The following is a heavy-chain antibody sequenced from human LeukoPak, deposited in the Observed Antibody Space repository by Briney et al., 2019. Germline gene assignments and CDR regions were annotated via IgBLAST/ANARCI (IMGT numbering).Heavy chain of an antibody. CDR1: GFSFSASW. CDR2: IIPAGSET. J-gene: IGHJ4*02. V-gene: IGHV3-7*01. CDR3: ARFGYVAAVAV. D-gene: IGHD2-15*01. Sequence: GGSLRLSCSVSGFSFSASWIAWVRQAPGTGLEWVANIIPAGSETSYVDPVKGRFSTSRDNAKNLVYLQMNSLRAEHTAVYHCARFGYVAAVAVWGQGTPVTVSS.